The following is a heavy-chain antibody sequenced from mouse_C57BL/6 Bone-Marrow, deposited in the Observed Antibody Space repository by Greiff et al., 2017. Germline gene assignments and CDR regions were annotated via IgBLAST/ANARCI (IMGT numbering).Heavy chain of an antibody. CDR3: TGWVLPYWYFDV. J-gene: IGHJ1*03. CDR1: GYTFTDYE. D-gene: IGHD2-3*01. CDR2: IAPDTGGN. Sequence: QVQLQQSGAGLVRPGASVTLSCKASGYTFTDYEMHWVQQTPVQGLEWIGAIAPDTGGNAYNHKFKGKDILTADKYSRTAYMELRSLTSEDSAVYYCTGWVLPYWYFDVWGTGTTVTVSS. V-gene: IGHV1-15*01.